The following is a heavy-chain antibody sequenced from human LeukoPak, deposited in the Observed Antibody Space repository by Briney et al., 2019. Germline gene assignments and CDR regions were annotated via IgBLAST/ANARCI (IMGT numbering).Heavy chain of an antibody. Sequence: PGGSLRLSCAASGFTFSSYAMSWVRQAPGKGLEWVSAISGSGGSTYYADSVKGRFTISRDNSKNTLYLQMYSLRAEDTAVYYCAKDDDSSGYYQTYFDYWGQGTLVTVSS. J-gene: IGHJ4*02. CDR3: AKDDDSSGYYQTYFDY. D-gene: IGHD3-22*01. CDR1: GFTFSSYA. V-gene: IGHV3-23*01. CDR2: ISGSGGST.